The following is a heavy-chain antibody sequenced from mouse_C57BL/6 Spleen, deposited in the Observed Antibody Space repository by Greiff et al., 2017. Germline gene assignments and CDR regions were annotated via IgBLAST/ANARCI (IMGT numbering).Heavy chain of an antibody. CDR2: INPSTGGT. V-gene: IGHV1-42*01. D-gene: IGHD5-1*01. J-gene: IGHJ4*01. CDR3: ARLPYYYAMDY. Sequence: VQLTQSGPELVKPGASVKISCKASGYSFTGYYMNWVKQSPEKSLEWIGEINPSTGGTTYNQKFKAKATLTVDKSSSTAYMQLKSLTSEDSAVYYCARLPYYYAMDYWGQGTSVTVSS. CDR1: GYSFTGYY.